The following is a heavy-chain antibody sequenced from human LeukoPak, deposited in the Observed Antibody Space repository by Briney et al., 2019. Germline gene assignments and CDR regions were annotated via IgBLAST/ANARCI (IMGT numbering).Heavy chain of an antibody. Sequence: GGPLRLSCAASGFTFSSYWMSWVRQAPGKGLEGVANIKQDGSEKYYVDSVKGRFTICRDNAKNSLYLQMNSLRAEDTAVYYCARESAAAFFDYWGRGTLVTVSS. V-gene: IGHV3-7*01. CDR3: ARESAAAFFDY. CDR2: IKQDGSEK. CDR1: GFTFSSYW. D-gene: IGHD6-13*01. J-gene: IGHJ4*02.